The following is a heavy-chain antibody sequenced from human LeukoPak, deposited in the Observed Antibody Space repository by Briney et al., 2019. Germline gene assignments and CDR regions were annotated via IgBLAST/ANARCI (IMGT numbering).Heavy chain of an antibody. Sequence: ASVKVSCKASGYTFTSYGISWVRQAPGQGLEWMGWISAYNGNTNYAQKLQGRVTMTTDTSTSTAYMELSRLRSDDTAVYYCAREDTNEYYFDYWGQGTLVTVSS. CDR3: AREDTNEYYFDY. V-gene: IGHV1-18*01. J-gene: IGHJ4*02. CDR2: ISAYNGNT. CDR1: GYTFTSYG. D-gene: IGHD5-18*01.